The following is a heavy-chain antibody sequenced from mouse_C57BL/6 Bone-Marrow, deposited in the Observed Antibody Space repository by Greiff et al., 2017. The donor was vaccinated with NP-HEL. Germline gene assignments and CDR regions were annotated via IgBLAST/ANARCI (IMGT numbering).Heavy chain of an antibody. V-gene: IGHV14-4*01. CDR2: IDPETGDT. J-gene: IGHJ3*01. D-gene: IGHD2-5*01. CDR3: TTCHYSNYGGAD. CDR1: GFNIKDDY. Sequence: EVQLQQSGAELVRPGASVKLSCTASGFNIKDDYMHWVKQRPEQGLEWIGWIDPETGDTEYASKFQGKATITADTSSNTAYLQLSSLTSEDTAVYYCTTCHYSNYGGADWGQGTLVTVSA.